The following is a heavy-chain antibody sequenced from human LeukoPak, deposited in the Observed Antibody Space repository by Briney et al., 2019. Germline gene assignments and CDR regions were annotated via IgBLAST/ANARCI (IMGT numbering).Heavy chain of an antibody. CDR3: VRDQFYAFDV. CDR2: IRTSGGVV. J-gene: IGHJ3*01. Sequence: GGSLRLSCAASGFTFTSYTMNWVRQAPGKGLEWISYIRTSGGVVSYTDSVRGRFTISTDSAKNTLYLQMNSLRDDDTAVYYCVRDQFYAFDVWGQGTMVTVSS. V-gene: IGHV3-48*02. CDR1: GFTFTSYT.